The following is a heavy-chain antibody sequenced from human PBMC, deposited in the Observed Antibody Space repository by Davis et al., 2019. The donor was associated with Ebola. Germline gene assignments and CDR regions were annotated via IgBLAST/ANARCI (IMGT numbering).Heavy chain of an antibody. V-gene: IGHV4-34*01. Sequence: SETLSLTCAVYGGSFSGYYWSWIRQPPGKGLEWIGEINHSGSTNYNPSLKSRVTISVDTSKNQFSLKLSSVTAADTAVYYCARSILTGYTRRGGFDPWGQGTLVTVSS. D-gene: IGHD3-9*01. J-gene: IGHJ5*02. CDR2: INHSGST. CDR1: GGSFSGYY. CDR3: ARSILTGYTRRGGFDP.